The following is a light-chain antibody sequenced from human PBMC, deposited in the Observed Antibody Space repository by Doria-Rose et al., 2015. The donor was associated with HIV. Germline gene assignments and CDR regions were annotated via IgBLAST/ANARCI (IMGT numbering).Light chain of an antibody. CDR2: DGS. Sequence: TQSPGTLSLSPGERTTLSCRASQSFSSTYLAWYQQKPGQAPSLLIYDGSTRATGIPDRFSASGSGTDFTLTINRLEPEDFALYYCRQYGTSWTFGQGTKVEI. CDR3: RQYGTSWT. J-gene: IGKJ1*01. CDR1: QSFSSTY. V-gene: IGKV3-20*01.